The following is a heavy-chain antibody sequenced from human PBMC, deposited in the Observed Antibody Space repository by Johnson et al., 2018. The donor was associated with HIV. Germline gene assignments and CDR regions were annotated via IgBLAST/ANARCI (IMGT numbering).Heavy chain of an antibody. D-gene: IGHD6-13*01. CDR1: GFTFDDYA. J-gene: IGHJ3*01. CDR3: AKDEAQTLASAGRDAFDF. V-gene: IGHV3-9*01. Sequence: EVQLVESGGGLVQPGRYLRLSCAASGFTFDDYAMHWGRQAPGKGLEWVSGISWNSGSIGYADSVKGRFTISRDNAKNSLYLQMNSMTAEDTALYYCAKDEAQTLASAGRDAFDFWGQGTAVTV. CDR2: ISWNSGSI.